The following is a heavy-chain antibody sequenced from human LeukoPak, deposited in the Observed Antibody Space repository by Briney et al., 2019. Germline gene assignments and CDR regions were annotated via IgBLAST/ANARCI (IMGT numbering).Heavy chain of an antibody. J-gene: IGHJ5*02. V-gene: IGHV1-8*01. CDR3: ARGGTSAAARRFDP. Sequence: ASVKVSCKTSGYTFMNYDINWVRQARGQGLEWRRRLNPNSGNTGCAQKFRGRVTITSSPSTSTVFMDVGRLTSEDTAVYYCARGGTSAAARRFDPGGQGPLVTVSS. D-gene: IGHD6-13*01. CDR1: GYTFMNYD. CDR2: LNPNSGNT.